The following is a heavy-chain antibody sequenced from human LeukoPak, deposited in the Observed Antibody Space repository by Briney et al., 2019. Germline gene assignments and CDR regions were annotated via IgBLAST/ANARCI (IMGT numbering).Heavy chain of an antibody. CDR2: INPNSGGT. CDR1: GYAFPGYD. J-gene: IGHJ6*02. D-gene: IGHD6-19*01. Sequence: GASVKVSCKASGYAFPGYDVHWVRQAPGQGLEWMGWINPNSGGTNYAQKFQGRVTMTRDTSISTAYMELRSQRSDDTAVYFCARDLPGAAVEGTTRGMDVWGQGTTVTVSS. V-gene: IGHV1-2*02. CDR3: ARDLPGAAVEGTTRGMDV.